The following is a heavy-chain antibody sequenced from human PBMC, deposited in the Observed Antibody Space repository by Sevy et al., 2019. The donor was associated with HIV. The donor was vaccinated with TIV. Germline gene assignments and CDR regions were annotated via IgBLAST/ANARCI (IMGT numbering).Heavy chain of an antibody. CDR2: INWNGGST. D-gene: IGHD5-18*01. CDR3: AGHGYGYGYHALLDYYYGMDV. J-gene: IGHJ6*02. V-gene: IGHV3-20*04. CDR1: GFTFDDYG. Sequence: GGSLRLSCAASGFTFDDYGMSWVRQAPGKGLEWVSGINWNGGSTGYADSVKGRVTISRDNAKNSLYLQVYSMRAEDTASDYCAGHGYGYGYHALLDYYYGMDVWGQGTTVTVSS.